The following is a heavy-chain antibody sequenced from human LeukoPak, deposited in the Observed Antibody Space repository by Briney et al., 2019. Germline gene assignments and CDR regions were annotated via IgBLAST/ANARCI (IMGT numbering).Heavy chain of an antibody. J-gene: IGHJ6*02. CDR3: ARDWYSSGWSTLMYYYYGMDV. V-gene: IGHV3-30*04. CDR2: ISYDGSNK. CDR1: GFIFSSYS. Sequence: GGSLRLSCAASGFIFSSYSMSWVRQAPGKGLEWVAVISYDGSNKYYADSVKGRFTISRDNSKNTLYLQMNSLRAEDTAVYYCARDWYSSGWSTLMYYYYGMDVWGQGTTVTVSS. D-gene: IGHD6-19*01.